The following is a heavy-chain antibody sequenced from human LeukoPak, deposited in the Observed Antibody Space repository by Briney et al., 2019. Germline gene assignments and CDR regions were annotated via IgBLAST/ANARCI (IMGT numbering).Heavy chain of an antibody. CDR3: ATCNGDCYFNF. CDR2: VKSKAVGETT. V-gene: IGHV3-15*01. CDR1: GFTFSNAW. J-gene: IGHJ4*02. Sequence: GGSLRLSCAASGFTFSNAWTNWVRQAPGKGLEWVARVKSKAVGETTSYVAPVKGRFSILRDDSRDMVYPQMNSLEAEDTAVYYCATCNGDCYFNFWGQGTLVIVSS. D-gene: IGHD2-21*02.